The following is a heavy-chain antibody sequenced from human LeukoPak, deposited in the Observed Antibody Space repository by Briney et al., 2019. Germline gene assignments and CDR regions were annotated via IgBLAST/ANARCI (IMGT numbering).Heavy chain of an antibody. J-gene: IGHJ4*02. D-gene: IGHD5-18*01. V-gene: IGHV4-34*01. CDR1: GGSFSGYY. CDR2: INHSGST. CDR3: ARARSTAMVRRKNYFDY. Sequence: SETLSLTCAVYGGSFSGYYWSWIRQPPGKGLEWIGKINHSGSTNYNPSLKSRVTISVDTSKNQFSLKLSSVTAADTAVYYCARARSTAMVRRKNYFDYWGQGTLVTVSS.